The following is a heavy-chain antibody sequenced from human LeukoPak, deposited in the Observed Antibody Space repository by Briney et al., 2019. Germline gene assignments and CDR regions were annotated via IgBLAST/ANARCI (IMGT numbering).Heavy chain of an antibody. Sequence: GESLKISCKGSGYSFTTYWIAWVRQMPGKGLEWMGIIYPGDSDTRYSPSFQGQVTISADKSISTAYLQWSSLKASDTAMYYCARWMTRSYGIATIRFDPWGQGTLVTVSS. CDR3: ARWMTRSYGIATIRFDP. CDR1: GYSFTTYW. V-gene: IGHV5-51*01. D-gene: IGHD6-13*01. CDR2: IYPGDSDT. J-gene: IGHJ5*02.